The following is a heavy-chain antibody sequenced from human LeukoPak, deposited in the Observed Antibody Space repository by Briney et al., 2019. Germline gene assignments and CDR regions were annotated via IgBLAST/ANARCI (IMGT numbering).Heavy chain of an antibody. J-gene: IGHJ4*02. CDR1: GGTFSSYA. D-gene: IGHD3-22*01. CDR3: ARDLSKYYYDSSGSPGY. CDR2: IIPILGIA. Sequence: SVKVSCKASGGTFSSYAISWVRQAPGQGLEWMGRIIPILGIANYAQKFQGRVTITADKSTSTAYMELSSLRSDDTAVYYCARDLSKYYYDSSGSPGYWGQGTLVTVSS. V-gene: IGHV1-69*04.